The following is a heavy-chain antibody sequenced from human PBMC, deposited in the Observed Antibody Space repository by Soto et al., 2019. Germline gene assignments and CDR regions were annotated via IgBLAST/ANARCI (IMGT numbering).Heavy chain of an antibody. CDR1: GGTFSGYA. V-gene: IGHV1-69*13. D-gene: IGHD6-13*01. J-gene: IGHJ5*02. Sequence: SVKVSCKASGGTFSGYAISWVRQAPGQGLEWMGGIIPIFGTANYAQKFQGRVTITADESTSTAYMELSSLRSEDTAVYYCARDSLIAAAGTGWFDPWGQGTLVTVSS. CDR2: IIPIFGTA. CDR3: ARDSLIAAAGTGWFDP.